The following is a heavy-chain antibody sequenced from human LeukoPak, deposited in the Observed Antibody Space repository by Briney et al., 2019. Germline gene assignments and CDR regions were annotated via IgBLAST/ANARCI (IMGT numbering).Heavy chain of an antibody. CDR1: GGSINSYY. V-gene: IGHV4-59*01. CDR3: ARGPTRGNSLDD. CDR2: IYYSGST. D-gene: IGHD4-23*01. J-gene: IGHJ4*02. Sequence: SETLSLTCTVSGGSINSYYWSWIRQSPGKGLEWIGCIYYSGSTNYNPSLKSRVTISVDTPKNQFSLNLSSVTAADTAVYYCARGPTRGNSLDDWGQGALVTVSS.